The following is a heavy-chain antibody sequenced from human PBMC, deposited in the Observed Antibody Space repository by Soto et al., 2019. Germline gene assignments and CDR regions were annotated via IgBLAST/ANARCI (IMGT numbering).Heavy chain of an antibody. D-gene: IGHD1-1*01. J-gene: IGHJ4*02. CDR3: VRHKGGNWYFFDS. V-gene: IGHV4-39*01. CDR2: IYYSGSI. CDR1: GGSISTISYY. Sequence: PSETLSLTCSVSGGSISTISYYWGCIRQPPGKGLEWIGTIYYSGSIYYNPSLKSRVTMSVDTSQNQFSLRLSAVTAADTAVYYCVRHKGGNWYFFDSWGPGTLVTVSS.